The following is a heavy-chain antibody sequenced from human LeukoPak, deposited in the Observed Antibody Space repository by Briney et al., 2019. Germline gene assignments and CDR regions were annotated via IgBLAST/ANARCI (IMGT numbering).Heavy chain of an antibody. D-gene: IGHD2-21*01. CDR1: GGSVSSYY. Sequence: PSETLSLTCTVSGGSVSSYYWSWMRQSPGKGLEWMGYVYYSGSTNYNPALKSRVTISLDTSENQFSLELSSVTAADTAVYYCAREAHSPTARYWYFDLWGRGTQVTVSS. CDR2: VYYSGST. J-gene: IGHJ2*01. CDR3: AREAHSPTARYWYFDL. V-gene: IGHV4-59*02.